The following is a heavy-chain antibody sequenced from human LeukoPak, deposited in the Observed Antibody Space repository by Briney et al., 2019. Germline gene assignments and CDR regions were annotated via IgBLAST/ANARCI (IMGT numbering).Heavy chain of an antibody. D-gene: IGHD6-13*01. V-gene: IGHV3-7*01. CDR2: IKQDGSEK. J-gene: IGHJ6*02. Sequence: GGSLRLSCAASGFTFSSYWMSWVRQAPGKGLEWVANIKQDGSEKYYVDSVKGRFTISRDNAKNSLYLQMNSLRAEDTAVYYCARDWHSSSWYPYYYYYGMDVWGQGTTVTVSS. CDR3: ARDWHSSSWYPYYYYYGMDV. CDR1: GFTFSSYW.